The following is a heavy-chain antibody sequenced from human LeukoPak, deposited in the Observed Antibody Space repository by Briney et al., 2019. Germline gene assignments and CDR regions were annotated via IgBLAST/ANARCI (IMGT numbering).Heavy chain of an antibody. J-gene: IGHJ4*02. CDR3: ARGKVGATKDLDY. Sequence: ASVKVSCKASGYTFTSYAMHWVRQAPGQRLEWMGWINAGNGNTKYSQKFQGRVTITRDTSASTAYMELSSLRSGDTAVYYCARGKVGATKDLDYWGQGTLVTVSS. D-gene: IGHD1-26*01. V-gene: IGHV1-3*01. CDR1: GYTFTSYA. CDR2: INAGNGNT.